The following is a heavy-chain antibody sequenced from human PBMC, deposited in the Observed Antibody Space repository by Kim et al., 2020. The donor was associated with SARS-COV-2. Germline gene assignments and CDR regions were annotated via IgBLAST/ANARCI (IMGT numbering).Heavy chain of an antibody. CDR3: AKAPADGDYYY. Sequence: GGSLRLSCAASGFIFRNYGMHWVRQAPGKGLEWVAVIWYDGSNKYYADSVKCRFTISRDNSKNTLYLQMNSLRAEDTAVYYCAKAPADGDYYYWGQGTLVPVSS. D-gene: IGHD4-17*01. CDR2: IWYDGSNK. CDR1: GFIFRNYG. J-gene: IGHJ4*02. V-gene: IGHV3-33*06.